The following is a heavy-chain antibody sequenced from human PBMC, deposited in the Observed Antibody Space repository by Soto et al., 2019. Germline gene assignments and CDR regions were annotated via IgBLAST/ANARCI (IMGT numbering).Heavy chain of an antibody. CDR3: VKDRSRNYSLSPLGY. CDR1: GFTFXSYG. J-gene: IGHJ4*02. CDR2: ISSNGGST. Sequence: AXXSXRLSCSASGFTFXSYGMHWVRQAPGKGLEYVSAISSNGGSTYYADSVKGRFTISRDNSKNTLYLQMSSLRAEDTAVYYCVKDRSRNYSLSPLGYWGQGTLVTVSS. V-gene: IGHV3-64D*08. D-gene: IGHD1-7*01.